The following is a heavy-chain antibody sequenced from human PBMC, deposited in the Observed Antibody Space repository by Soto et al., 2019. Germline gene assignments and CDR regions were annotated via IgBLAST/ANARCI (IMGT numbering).Heavy chain of an antibody. J-gene: IGHJ3*02. CDR3: ARAAYQLLSAFDI. Sequence: GGSLRLSCAASGFTVSSNYMSWVRQAPGKGLEWVSVIYSGGITYYADSVKGRFTISRDNSKNTLYLQMNNLRAEDTAVYYCARAAYQLLSAFDIWGQGTMVTVSS. CDR1: GFTVSSNY. CDR2: IYSGGIT. V-gene: IGHV3-66*01. D-gene: IGHD2-2*01.